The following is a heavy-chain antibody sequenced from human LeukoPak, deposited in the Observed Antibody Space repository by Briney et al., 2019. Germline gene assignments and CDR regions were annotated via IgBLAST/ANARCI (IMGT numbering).Heavy chain of an antibody. CDR2: IYYSGST. CDR1: GGSISSYY. Sequence: SETLSLTCTVSGGSISSYYWSWIRQPPGKGLEWIGYIYYSGSTNYNPSLKSRVTITVDTSKNQFSLKLSSVTAADTAVYYCERLRAGRFDYWGQGTLVTVSS. CDR3: ERLRAGRFDY. V-gene: IGHV4-59*08. J-gene: IGHJ4*02.